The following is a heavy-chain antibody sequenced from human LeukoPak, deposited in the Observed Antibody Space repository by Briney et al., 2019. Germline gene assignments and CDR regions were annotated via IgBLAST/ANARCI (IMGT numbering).Heavy chain of an antibody. Sequence: GGSLRLSCAASGFTFSSYAMHWVRQTPCKGLEWVAVISYDGSNKYYADSVKGRFTISRDNSKNTLYLQMNRLRAEDTAVYYCAKPIWGAAVAGAYFDYWGQGTLVTVSS. CDR2: ISYDGSNK. CDR1: GFTFSSYA. CDR3: AKPIWGAAVAGAYFDY. J-gene: IGHJ4*02. V-gene: IGHV3-30-3*02. D-gene: IGHD6-19*01.